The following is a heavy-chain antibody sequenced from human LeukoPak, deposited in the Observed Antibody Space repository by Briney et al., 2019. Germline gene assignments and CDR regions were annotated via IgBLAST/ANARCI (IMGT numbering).Heavy chain of an antibody. J-gene: IGHJ5*02. CDR2: ISAYNGNT. CDR3: ARDNSVEDTAWWFDP. CDR1: GYIFTSYG. V-gene: IGHV1-18*01. Sequence: GASVKVSCKASGYIFTSYGISWVRQAPGQGLEWMGWISAYNGNTNYAQKLQGRVTMTRDTSTSTVYMELSSLRSEDTAVYYCARDNSVEDTAWWFDPWGQGTLVTVSS. D-gene: IGHD4-23*01.